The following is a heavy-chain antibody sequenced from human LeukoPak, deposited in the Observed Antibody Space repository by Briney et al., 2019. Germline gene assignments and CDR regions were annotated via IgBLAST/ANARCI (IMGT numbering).Heavy chain of an antibody. V-gene: IGHV1-46*01. CDR2: INPSGGST. CDR1: GYTFTTCF. D-gene: IGHD3-10*01. Sequence: GASVKVSCKASGYTFTTCFIHWVRQAPGQGLEWMGIINPSGGSTSYAQKFQGRITMTRDTSTSTVYMELSSLRSEDTAVYYCARVSQYYATGSPVGDYWGQGTLVTVSS. CDR3: ARVSQYYATGSPVGDY. J-gene: IGHJ4*02.